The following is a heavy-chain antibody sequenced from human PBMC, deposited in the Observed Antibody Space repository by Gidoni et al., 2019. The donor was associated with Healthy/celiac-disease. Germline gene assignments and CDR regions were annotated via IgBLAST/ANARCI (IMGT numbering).Heavy chain of an antibody. CDR2: INHSGST. V-gene: IGHV4-34*01. Sequence: QVQLQQWGAGLLKPSETLSLTCAVSGGSFSGYYWSWIRQPPGKGLEWIGEINHSGSTNYNPSLKSRVTISVDTSKNQFSLKLSSVTAADTAVYYCARSRSGGMVRGVIIYYYGMDVWGQGTTVTVSS. J-gene: IGHJ6*02. D-gene: IGHD3-10*01. CDR1: GGSFSGYY. CDR3: ARSRSGGMVRGVIIYYYGMDV.